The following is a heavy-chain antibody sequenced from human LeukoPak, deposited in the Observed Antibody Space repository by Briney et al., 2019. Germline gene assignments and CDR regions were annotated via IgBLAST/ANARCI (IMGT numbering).Heavy chain of an antibody. D-gene: IGHD6-13*01. Sequence: PGGSLRLSCAASGFTFSSYAMHWVRRAPGKGLEWVAVISYDGSNKYYADSVKGRFTISRDNSKNTLYLQMNSLRAEDTAVYYCARGKKRIAAAPSPYYYGMDVWGQGTTVTVSS. CDR2: ISYDGSNK. CDR1: GFTFSSYA. V-gene: IGHV3-30-3*01. CDR3: ARGKKRIAAAPSPYYYGMDV. J-gene: IGHJ6*02.